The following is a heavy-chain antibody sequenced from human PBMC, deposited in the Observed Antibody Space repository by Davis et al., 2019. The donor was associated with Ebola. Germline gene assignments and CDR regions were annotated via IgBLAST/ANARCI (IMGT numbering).Heavy chain of an antibody. CDR1: GFTFNAHW. J-gene: IGHJ4*02. Sequence: GESLKLPCAASGFTFNAHWMHWVRQAPGRGLVWAARTHEYGSITNYADSVEGRFTISRDNAKNTLYLQMNSLGAEDTAIYYCGRDLSGMHDYWGQGTLVTVSS. D-gene: IGHD6-19*01. CDR3: GRDLSGMHDY. V-gene: IGHV3-74*01. CDR2: THEYGSIT.